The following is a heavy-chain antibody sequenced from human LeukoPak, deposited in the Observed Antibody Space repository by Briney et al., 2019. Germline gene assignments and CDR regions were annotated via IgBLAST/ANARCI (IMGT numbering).Heavy chain of an antibody. V-gene: IGHV1-18*04. Sequence: GASVKVSCKASGYTFTSYGISCVRQAPGQGLEWMGWISAYNGNTNYAQKLQGRVTMTTDTSTSTAYMELRSLRSDDTAVYYCARVGLGYCSSTSCYEFDYWGQGTLVTVSP. J-gene: IGHJ4*02. D-gene: IGHD2-2*01. CDR3: ARVGLGYCSSTSCYEFDY. CDR2: ISAYNGNT. CDR1: GYTFTSYG.